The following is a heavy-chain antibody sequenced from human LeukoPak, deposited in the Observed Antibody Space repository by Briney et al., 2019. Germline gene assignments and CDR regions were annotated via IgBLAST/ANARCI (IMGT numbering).Heavy chain of an antibody. D-gene: IGHD3-10*01. Sequence: GRSLRLSRAASGFIFSSYAMHWVRQAPGKGLEWVAVISYDGSNKYYADSVKGRFTISRDNSKNTLYLQMNSLRAEGTAVYYCARDSALPTWYYYGSGSFLDDYWGQGTLVTVSS. V-gene: IGHV3-30*04. CDR2: ISYDGSNK. CDR1: GFIFSSYA. CDR3: ARDSALPTWYYYGSGSFLDDY. J-gene: IGHJ4*02.